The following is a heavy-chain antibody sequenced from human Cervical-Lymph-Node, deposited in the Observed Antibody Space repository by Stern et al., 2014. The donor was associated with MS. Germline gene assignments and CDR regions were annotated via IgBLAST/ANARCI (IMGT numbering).Heavy chain of an antibody. CDR1: GFSFRYYS. J-gene: IGHJ4*02. D-gene: IGHD6-19*01. Sequence: VQLVESGGGLVKPGGSLRLSCAASGFSFRYYSMNWVRQAPGKGLEWVSSLDTTSTYKYYADSVKGRFTISRDNAKNSLYLQINSLRGEDTAFYYCARSFSNGPSDSWGRGTLVTVSS. V-gene: IGHV3-21*01. CDR3: ARSFSNGPSDS. CDR2: LDTTSTYK.